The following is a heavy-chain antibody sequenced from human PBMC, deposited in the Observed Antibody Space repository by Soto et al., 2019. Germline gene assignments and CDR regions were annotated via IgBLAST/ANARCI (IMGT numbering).Heavy chain of an antibody. D-gene: IGHD6-13*01. V-gene: IGHV4-38-2*02. CDR2: IYHSGST. CDR3: AGQQLVPRNWFDP. CDR1: GYSISSGYY. J-gene: IGHJ5*02. Sequence: PSETLSLTCTVSGYSISSGYYWGWIRQPPGKGLEWIGSIYHSGSTYYNPSLKSRVTISVDTSKNQFSLKLSSVTAADTAVYYCAGQQLVPRNWFDPWGQGTLVTVSS.